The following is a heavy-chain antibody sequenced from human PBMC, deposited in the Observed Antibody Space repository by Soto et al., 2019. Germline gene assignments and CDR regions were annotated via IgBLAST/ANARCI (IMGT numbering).Heavy chain of an antibody. CDR2: SYSTGGT. CDR1: GFTLGKYT. J-gene: IGHJ4*02. CDR3: ARDREPDGIWTFDS. V-gene: IGHV3-23*01. Sequence: EVLLLESGGDVVQPGGSLRLSCAASGFTLGKYTMGWVRQAPGKGLEWVAESYSTGGTEYADSVKGRFTISRDNSKNTLFLQMNSLGVEDTALYYCARDREPDGIWTFDSWGQGILVTVSS. D-gene: IGHD3-9*01.